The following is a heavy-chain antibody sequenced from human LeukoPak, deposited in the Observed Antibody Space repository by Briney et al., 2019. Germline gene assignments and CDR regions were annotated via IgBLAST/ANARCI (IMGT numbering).Heavy chain of an antibody. J-gene: IGHJ5*02. CDR3: ARDSGTTGEVKFDP. V-gene: IGHV4-34*01. Sequence: SETLSLTCAIYGGSFSGYYWSWIRQPPGKGLEWIGEINHSGSTNYNPSLKSRVTISVDTSKNQFSLKLSSVTAADTAVYYCARDSGTTGEVKFDPWGQGTLVTVSS. CDR2: INHSGST. CDR1: GGSFSGYY. D-gene: IGHD3-10*01.